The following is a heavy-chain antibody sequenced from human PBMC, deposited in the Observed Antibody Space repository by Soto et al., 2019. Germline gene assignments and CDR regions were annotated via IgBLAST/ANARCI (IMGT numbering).Heavy chain of an antibody. CDR1: GGSFSGYY. Sequence: SETLSLTCAVYGGSFSGYYWNWIRQPPGKGLEWIGEINHSGSTNYNPSLESRITISVDTSKNQFSLKLSSVTAADTALYYCARDCSNSGCSIRRFDVWSQGTMVTVSS. J-gene: IGHJ3*01. D-gene: IGHD2-2*01. CDR2: INHSGST. V-gene: IGHV4-34*01. CDR3: ARDCSNSGCSIRRFDV.